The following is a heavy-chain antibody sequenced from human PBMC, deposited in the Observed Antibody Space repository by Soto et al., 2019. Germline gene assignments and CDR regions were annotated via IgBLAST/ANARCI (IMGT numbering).Heavy chain of an antibody. J-gene: IGHJ6*02. CDR1: GGSISSGNYY. CDR3: ARGGFSYYYGMDV. Sequence: SETLSLTCTVSGGSISSGNYYWTWIRQPPGKGLEWIGNIYYSGTTYYKPSLKSRVSISIDTSKNQFSLKLSSVTASDTAVYYCARGGFSYYYGMDVWGQGTTVTVSS. V-gene: IGHV4-30-4*01. D-gene: IGHD3-16*01. CDR2: IYYSGTT.